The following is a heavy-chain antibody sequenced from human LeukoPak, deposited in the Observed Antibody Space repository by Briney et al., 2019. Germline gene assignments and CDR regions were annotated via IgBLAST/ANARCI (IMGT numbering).Heavy chain of an antibody. J-gene: IGHJ4*02. Sequence: GASVKVSCKASGYTFTSYGLTWVRQAPGQGLEWMGWISTYNGNTNYAQSIQGRVTMNTDTSTTTAYMELRSLRSDDTAVYYCARDLGYGAFERHDYWGQGTRVTVSS. CDR1: GYTFTSYG. D-gene: IGHD5-12*01. CDR3: ARDLGYGAFERHDY. CDR2: ISTYNGNT. V-gene: IGHV1-18*01.